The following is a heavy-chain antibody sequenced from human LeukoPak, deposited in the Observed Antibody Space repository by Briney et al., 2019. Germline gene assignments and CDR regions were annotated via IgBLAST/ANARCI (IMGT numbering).Heavy chain of an antibody. Sequence: ASVKVSCKASGYTFTSYYMHWVRQAPGQGLEWMGIINPSGGSTSYAQKFQGRVTMTRDTPTSTVYMELSSLRSEDTAVYYCARGYDFWSGYYMGSAYYYYMDVWGKGTTVTVSS. V-gene: IGHV1-46*03. CDR1: GYTFTSYY. CDR3: ARGYDFWSGYYMGSAYYYYMDV. CDR2: INPSGGST. D-gene: IGHD3-3*01. J-gene: IGHJ6*03.